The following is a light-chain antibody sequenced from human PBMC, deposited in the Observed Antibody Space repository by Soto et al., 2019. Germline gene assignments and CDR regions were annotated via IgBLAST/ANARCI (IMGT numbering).Light chain of an antibody. CDR3: QQYNDWPPIT. V-gene: IGKV3-15*01. Sequence: EIMMTPSPATLSVSPGESATLSCRASQSVRNNFAWYQHKPGQAPRLLIYYASTRATGIPARFSGSGSGTEFTLTISSLQSEDFARYYCQQYNDWPPITFGQGTRLEIK. CDR2: YAS. J-gene: IGKJ5*01. CDR1: QSVRNN.